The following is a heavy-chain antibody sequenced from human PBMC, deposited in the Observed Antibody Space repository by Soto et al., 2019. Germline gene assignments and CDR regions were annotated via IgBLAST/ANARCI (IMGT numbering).Heavy chain of an antibody. CDR3: ARGPSAPGSYSGRKGSWFDP. CDR2: INAGNGNT. Sequence: ASVKVSCKASGYTFTSYAMHWVRQAPGQRLEWMGWINAGNGNTKYSQKFQGRVTITRDTSASTAYMELSSLRSEDTAVYYCARGPSAPGSYSGRKGSWFDPWGQGTLVTVS. V-gene: IGHV1-3*01. J-gene: IGHJ5*02. D-gene: IGHD2-15*01. CDR1: GYTFTSYA.